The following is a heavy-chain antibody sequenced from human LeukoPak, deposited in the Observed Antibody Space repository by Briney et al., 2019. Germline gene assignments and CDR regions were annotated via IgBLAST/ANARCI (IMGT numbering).Heavy chain of an antibody. D-gene: IGHD4-17*01. Sequence: ASVKVSCKVSGYTFTDYYMHWVQQAPGKGLEWMGLVDPEDGETIYAEKFQGRVTITADTSTDTAYMEPSSLRSEDTAVYYCATITESYGDYVLYYFDYWGQGTLVTVSS. CDR3: ATITESYGDYVLYYFDY. V-gene: IGHV1-69-2*01. CDR2: VDPEDGET. CDR1: GYTFTDYY. J-gene: IGHJ4*02.